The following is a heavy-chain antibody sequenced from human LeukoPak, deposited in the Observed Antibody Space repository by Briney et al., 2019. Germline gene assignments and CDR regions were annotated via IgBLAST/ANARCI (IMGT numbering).Heavy chain of an antibody. V-gene: IGHV4-39*01. J-gene: IGHJ4*02. Sequence: PSETLSLTCTVSGGSISSYYWGWIRQPPGKGLEWIGSIYYSGSTYYNPSLKSRVTISVDTSKNQFSLKLSSVTAADTAVYYCAVSRIVGATPPSLFDYWGQGTLVTVSS. CDR1: GGSISSYY. CDR3: AVSRIVGATPPSLFDY. D-gene: IGHD1-26*01. CDR2: IYYSGST.